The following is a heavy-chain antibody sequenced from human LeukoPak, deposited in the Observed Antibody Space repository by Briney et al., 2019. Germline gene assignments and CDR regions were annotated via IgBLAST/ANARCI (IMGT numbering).Heavy chain of an antibody. CDR1: GGSISSYY. J-gene: IGHJ4*02. Sequence: SETLSLTCTVSGGSISSYYWSWIRQPPGKGLEWIGYIYYSGSTNYNPSLKSRVTISVDTSKNQFSLKLSSVTAADTAVYYRARVSGVPAAMDIDYWGQGTLVTVSS. CDR3: ARVSGVPAAMDIDY. V-gene: IGHV4-59*01. CDR2: IYYSGST. D-gene: IGHD2-2*01.